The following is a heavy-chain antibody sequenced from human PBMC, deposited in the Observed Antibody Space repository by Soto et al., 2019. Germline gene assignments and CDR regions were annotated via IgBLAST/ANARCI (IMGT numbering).Heavy chain of an antibody. CDR2: IDWDDDK. V-gene: IGHV2-70*01. J-gene: IGHJ5*02. CDR3: ARIQGLSSGWSYGGFDP. CDR1: GFSLSTSGMC. Sequence: SGPTLVNPTQTLTLTCTFSGFSLSTSGMCVSWIRQPPGKALEWLALIDWDDDKYYSTSLKTRLTISKDTSKNQVVLTMTNMDPVDTATYYCARIQGLSSGWSYGGFDPWGQGTLVTVSS. D-gene: IGHD6-19*01.